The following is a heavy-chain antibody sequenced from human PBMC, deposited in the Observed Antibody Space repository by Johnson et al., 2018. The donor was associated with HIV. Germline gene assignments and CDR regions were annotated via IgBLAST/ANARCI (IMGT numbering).Heavy chain of an antibody. D-gene: IGHD3-22*01. Sequence: QVQLVESGGGVVQPGGSLRLSCAASGFTFSDYGMHWVRQAPGKGLEWVSGINWNGGSTGYADSVRGRFTISSDNSKNTLYLQMNSLRAEDTAVYYCAKGFYDSSGTDSFHIWGQGTMVTVSS. CDR2: INWNGGST. CDR3: AKGFYDSSGTDSFHI. J-gene: IGHJ3*02. CDR1: GFTFSDYG. V-gene: IGHV3-NL1*01.